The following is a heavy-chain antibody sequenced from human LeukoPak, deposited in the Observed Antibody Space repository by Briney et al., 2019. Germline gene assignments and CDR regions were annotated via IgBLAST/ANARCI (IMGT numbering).Heavy chain of an antibody. J-gene: IGHJ4*02. D-gene: IGHD3-3*01. CDR1: GGSISSGGYS. Sequence: SEALSLTCAVSGGSISSGGYSWSWIRQPPGKGLEWIGYIYHSGSTYYNPSLKSRVTISVDRSKNQFSLKLSSVTAADTAVYYCARVCYDFWRGYCYWGQGTLVTVSS. CDR2: IYHSGST. V-gene: IGHV4-30-2*01. CDR3: ARVCYDFWRGYCY.